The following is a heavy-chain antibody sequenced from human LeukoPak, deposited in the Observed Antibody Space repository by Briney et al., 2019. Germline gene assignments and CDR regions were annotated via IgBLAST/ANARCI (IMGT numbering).Heavy chain of an antibody. CDR3: ARGTSGYDVHYYYYMDV. D-gene: IGHD5-12*01. Sequence: PSETLSLTCSVSGDSITGYYWGWIRQPPGKGLEWIGNIYYTGNTYYNSSLKSRVTISLDTSKNQFSLKVISMTAADTAVYYCARGTSGYDVHYYYYMDVWGKGTTVTVSS. CDR1: GDSITGYY. J-gene: IGHJ6*03. V-gene: IGHV4-39*07. CDR2: IYYTGNT.